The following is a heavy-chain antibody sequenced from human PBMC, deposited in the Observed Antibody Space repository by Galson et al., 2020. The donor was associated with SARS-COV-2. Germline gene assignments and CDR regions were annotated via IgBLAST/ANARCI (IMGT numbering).Heavy chain of an antibody. CDR3: VREASWAMFGMDV. Sequence: GGSLRLSCGVSGFPFNAYSMSWVRKAPGKGLEWVSSISSNSEDINSDDSVKGRFTISRDNAKNSVYLQMNSLRAEDTALYYCVREASWAMFGMDVWGQGTTVTVSS. CDR2: ISSNSEDI. CDR1: GFPFNAYS. J-gene: IGHJ6*02. V-gene: IGHV3-21*01. D-gene: IGHD1-26*01.